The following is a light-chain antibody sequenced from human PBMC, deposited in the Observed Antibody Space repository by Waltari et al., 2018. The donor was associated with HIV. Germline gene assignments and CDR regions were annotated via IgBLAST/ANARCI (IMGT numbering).Light chain of an antibody. CDR1: QAISTY. J-gene: IGKJ3*01. CDR3: QQSFNGVT. CDR2: AAS. Sequence: DIQMTQSPSSRSASLGGTVLTTCRASQAISTYVNWYQQKPGMAPHLLIYAASTLQSGVPSRFSGDSSGTDFTLTINGLQPEDFATYYCQQSFNGVTFGPGTKVYV. V-gene: IGKV1-39*01.